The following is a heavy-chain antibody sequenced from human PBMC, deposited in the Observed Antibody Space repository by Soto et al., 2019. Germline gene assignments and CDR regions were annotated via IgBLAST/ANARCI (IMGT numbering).Heavy chain of an antibody. CDR2: ISCYNGKT. CDR3: ARDAPPPELRFLEWHNYDYNGMDV. Sequence: ASVKVSCNTSGYSFTAYVISWVLQAPGQGLEWMGLISCYNGKTKYAQKVQGRVTMTTDTSTSTAYMEVRSLRSDDTAIYYCARDAPPPELRFLEWHNYDYNGMDVWGQGTTVTVSS. CDR1: GYSFTAYV. V-gene: IGHV1-18*01. D-gene: IGHD3-3*01. J-gene: IGHJ6*02.